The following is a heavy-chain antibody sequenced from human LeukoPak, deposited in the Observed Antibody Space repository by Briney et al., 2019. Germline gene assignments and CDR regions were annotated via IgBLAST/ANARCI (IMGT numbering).Heavy chain of an antibody. CDR2: ISGSGGST. D-gene: IGHD2-2*01. J-gene: IGHJ4*02. CDR1: GFTFSSYA. CDR3: AKQTSWYFDY. Sequence: PWGSLRLSCAASGFTFSSYAMSWVRQAPGKGLEWVSAISGSGGSTYYADSVKGRFTISRDNTKNTLYLQMNSLRAEDTAVYYCAKQTSWYFDYWGQGTLVTVSS. V-gene: IGHV3-23*01.